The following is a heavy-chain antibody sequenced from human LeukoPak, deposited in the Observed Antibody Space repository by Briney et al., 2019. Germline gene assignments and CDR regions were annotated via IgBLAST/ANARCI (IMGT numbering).Heavy chain of an antibody. CDR1: GGSISSGDYD. D-gene: IGHD6-19*01. CDR2: IYYSGST. Sequence: SETLSLTCTVSGGSISSGDYDWSWIRQPPGKGLEWIGYIYYSGSTYYNPSLKSRVTISVDTSTNPFSLKLSSVTAADTAVYYCLLAVASSGVNWGQGTLVTVSS. V-gene: IGHV4-30-4*03. CDR3: LLAVASSGVN. J-gene: IGHJ4*02.